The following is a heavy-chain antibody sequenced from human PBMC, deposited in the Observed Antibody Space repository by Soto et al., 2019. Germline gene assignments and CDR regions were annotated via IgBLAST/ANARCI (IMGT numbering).Heavy chain of an antibody. D-gene: IGHD3-22*01. J-gene: IGHJ6*02. Sequence: SQTLSLTGTASASAISSYYWSCIRQPAGQGLAGIGRIYTSGSTNYNPSLKSRVTMSIDTSKNQFSVNLSSVTAADTAVYYCAIRLYYYGSRGYREHYGMDVWGQGTTVGVSS. V-gene: IGHV4-4*07. CDR2: IYTSGST. CDR3: AIRLYYYGSRGYREHYGMDV. CDR1: ASAISSYY.